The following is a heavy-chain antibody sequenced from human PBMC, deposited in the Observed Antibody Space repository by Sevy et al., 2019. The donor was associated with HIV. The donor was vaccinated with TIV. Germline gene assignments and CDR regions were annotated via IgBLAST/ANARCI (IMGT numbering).Heavy chain of an antibody. V-gene: IGHV6-1*01. CDR2: TYYRSKWYN. CDR3: ARDYHSSGYWGENAFDI. D-gene: IGHD3-22*01. CDR1: GDSVSSNSAA. Sequence: KQSQTLSLTCAISGDSVSSNSAAWNWIRQSPSRGLEWLGRTYYRSKWYNDYAVSVKSRITINPDTSKNQFSLQLNSVTPEDTAVYYCARDYHSSGYWGENAFDIWGQGTMVTVSS. J-gene: IGHJ3*02.